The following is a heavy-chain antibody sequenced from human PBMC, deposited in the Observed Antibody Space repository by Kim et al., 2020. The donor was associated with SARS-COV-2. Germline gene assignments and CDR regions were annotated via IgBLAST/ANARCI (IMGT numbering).Heavy chain of an antibody. CDR3: ARDSGDSGNYKWYFDL. J-gene: IGHJ2*01. CDR1: GFTFSDYY. D-gene: IGHD3-10*01. Sequence: GGSLRLSCAASGFTFSDYYMTWIRQAPGKGLECVSYISSSGSPKYYADSVKGRFTVSRDNAKNSLYLQMNSLRAEDTAVYYCARDSGDSGNYKWYFDLWGRGTLITVSS. CDR2: ISSSGSPK. V-gene: IGHV3-11*04.